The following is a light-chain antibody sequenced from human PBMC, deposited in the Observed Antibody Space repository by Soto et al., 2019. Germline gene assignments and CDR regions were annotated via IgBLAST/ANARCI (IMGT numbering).Light chain of an antibody. CDR3: AAWHDSVNGYV. J-gene: IGLJ1*01. CDR2: KNN. CDR1: SSNIGSNS. V-gene: IGLV1-44*01. Sequence: QSVRTQPPSASGAPGQRVTIPCSGSSSNIGSNSVNWYQQLPGTAPKLLIYKNNQRPTGDPERFSGSKFGTLASLASSGLQSEDRADYYCAAWHDSVNGYVFGNGTKVTVL.